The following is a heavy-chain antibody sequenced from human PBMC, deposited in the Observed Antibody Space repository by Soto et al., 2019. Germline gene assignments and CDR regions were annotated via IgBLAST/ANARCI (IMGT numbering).Heavy chain of an antibody. V-gene: IGHV3-30-3*01. D-gene: IGHD1-26*01. CDR3: ARGVGGGSYDFDY. J-gene: IGHJ4*02. CDR2: ISYDGSNK. CDR1: GFTFSSYA. Sequence: GGSPRLSCAASGFTFSSYAMHWVRQAPGKGLEWVAVISYDGSNKYYADSVKGRFTISRDNSKNTLYLQMNSLRAEDTAVYYCARGVGGGSYDFDYWGQGTLVTVSS.